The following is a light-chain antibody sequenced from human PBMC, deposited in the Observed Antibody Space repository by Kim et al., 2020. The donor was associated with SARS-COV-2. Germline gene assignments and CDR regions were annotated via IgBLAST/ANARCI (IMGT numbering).Light chain of an antibody. Sequence: SYELTQPPSVSVSPGQTASITCSGDKLGDKYACWYQQKPGQSPVLVIYQDSKRPSGIPERFSGSNSGNTATLTISGTQAMDEADYYCQAWASSVVFGEGT. CDR3: QAWASSVV. CDR1: KLGDKY. V-gene: IGLV3-1*01. J-gene: IGLJ2*01. CDR2: QDS.